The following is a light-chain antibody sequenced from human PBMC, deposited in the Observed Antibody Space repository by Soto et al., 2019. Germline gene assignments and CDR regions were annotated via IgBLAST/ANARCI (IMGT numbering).Light chain of an antibody. CDR2: AAS. V-gene: IGKV1-39*01. J-gene: IGKJ5*01. CDR3: QQSYSIPYT. CDR1: QSISSN. Sequence: DIQMTQSASSLSASVGDRVTITCRSSQSISSNLNWHQQKPGKAPKVLIYAASSLQSGVPSRFSGSGSGTDFTLTISSLQPEDFATYYCQQSYSIPYTFGQGTRLE.